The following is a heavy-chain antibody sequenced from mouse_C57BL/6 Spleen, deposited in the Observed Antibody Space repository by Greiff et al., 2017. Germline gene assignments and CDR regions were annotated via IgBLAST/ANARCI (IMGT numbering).Heavy chain of an antibody. J-gene: IGHJ3*01. D-gene: IGHD1-1*01. CDR2: INPNNGGT. CDR1: GYTFTDYY. CDR3: ARSDYGAWFAY. V-gene: IGHV1-26*01. Sequence: EVKLQQSGPELVKPGASVKISCKASGYTFTDYYMNWVKQSHGKSLEWIGDINPNNGGTSYNQKFKGKATLTVDKSSSTAYMELRSLTSEDSAVYYCARSDYGAWFAYWGQGTLVTVSA.